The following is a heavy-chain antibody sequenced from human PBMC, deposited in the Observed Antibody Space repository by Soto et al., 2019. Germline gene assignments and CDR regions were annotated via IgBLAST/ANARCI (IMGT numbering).Heavy chain of an antibody. CDR3: AREKYSSSWYYYYYGMDV. Sequence: QVQLVESGGGLVKPGGSLRLSCAASGFTFSDYYMSWIRQAPGKGLEWVSYISSSGSTIYYADSVKGRFTISRDNAKNSLYLQRNSLRAEDTAVYYCAREKYSSSWYYYYYGMDVWGQGTTVTVSS. J-gene: IGHJ6*02. CDR2: ISSSGSTI. V-gene: IGHV3-11*01. D-gene: IGHD6-13*01. CDR1: GFTFSDYY.